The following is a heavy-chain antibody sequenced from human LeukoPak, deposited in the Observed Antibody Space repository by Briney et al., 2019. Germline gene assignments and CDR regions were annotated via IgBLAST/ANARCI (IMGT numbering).Heavy chain of an antibody. J-gene: IGHJ4*02. CDR2: INHSGST. CDR1: GGSISSGGYY. D-gene: IGHD3-10*01. CDR3: ARVRYYGSGSHPNFDY. Sequence: SETLSLTCAVSGGSISSGGYYWSWIRQPPGKGLEWIGEINHSGSTNYNPSLKSRVTISVDTSKNQFSLKLSSVTAADTAVYYCARVRYYGSGSHPNFDYWGQGTLVTVSS. V-gene: IGHV4-34*01.